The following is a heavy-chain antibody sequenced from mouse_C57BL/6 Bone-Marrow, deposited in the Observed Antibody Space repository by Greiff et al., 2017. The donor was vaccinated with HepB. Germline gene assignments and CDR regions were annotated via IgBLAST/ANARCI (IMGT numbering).Heavy chain of an antibody. Sequence: QVQLQQPGAELVRPGTSVKLSCTASGYTFTSYWMHWVKQRPGKGLEWIGVIDHSDSYTNYTQKFKGRATLTVDTSSSTAYMQLSSLTSEDSAVYYCARRRDRNDYDIGYFDVWCRGTTVTVSS. J-gene: IGHJ1*03. D-gene: IGHD2-4*01. CDR2: IDHSDSYT. CDR3: ARRRDRNDYDIGYFDV. V-gene: IGHV1-59*01. CDR1: GYTFTSYW.